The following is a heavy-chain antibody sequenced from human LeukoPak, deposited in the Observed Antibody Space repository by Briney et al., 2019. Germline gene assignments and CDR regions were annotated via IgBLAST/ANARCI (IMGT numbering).Heavy chain of an antibody. J-gene: IGHJ4*02. D-gene: IGHD6-13*01. Sequence: GGSLRLSCAASGFTFSDYYMSWIRQAPGKGLEWVSYISSSGSTIYYADSVKGRFTISRDNAKNSLYLQMTSLRAEDPAVYYCARDLLPYSSSWYFFYFDYWGQGTLVTVSS. V-gene: IGHV3-11*01. CDR3: ARDLLPYSSSWYFFYFDY. CDR1: GFTFSDYY. CDR2: ISSSGSTI.